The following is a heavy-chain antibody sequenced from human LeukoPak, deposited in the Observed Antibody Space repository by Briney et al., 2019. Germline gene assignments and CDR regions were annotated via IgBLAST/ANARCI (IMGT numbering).Heavy chain of an antibody. J-gene: IGHJ6*03. V-gene: IGHV1-18*01. CDR1: GYTFTSYG. CDR2: ISAYNGNT. Sequence: ASVKVSCKASGYTFTSYGISWVRQAPGQGLEWMGWISAYNGNTNYAQKLQGRVTMTTDTSTSTAYMELRRLRSDDTAVYYCARDKKYTYYMDVWGKGTTVTVSS. D-gene: IGHD1-1*01. CDR3: ARDKKYTYYMDV.